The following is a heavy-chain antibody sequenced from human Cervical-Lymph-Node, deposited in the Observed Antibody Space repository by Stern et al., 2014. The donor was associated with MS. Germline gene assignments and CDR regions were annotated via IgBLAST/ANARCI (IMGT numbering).Heavy chain of an antibody. CDR1: GDSFSSTSHF. Sequence: QLQLQESGPGLLKSSETLSLTCTVSGDSFSSTSHFWGWIRQPPGKGLEWIGTIFYTGNTYYNPSLKSRVTISVDASKNHFSLRLISVTAADTAVYYCATFDGADYWNGYYDDYWGQGTLVTVSS. D-gene: IGHD3-3*01. J-gene: IGHJ4*02. CDR2: IFYTGNT. V-gene: IGHV4-39*02. CDR3: ATFDGADYWNGYYDDY.